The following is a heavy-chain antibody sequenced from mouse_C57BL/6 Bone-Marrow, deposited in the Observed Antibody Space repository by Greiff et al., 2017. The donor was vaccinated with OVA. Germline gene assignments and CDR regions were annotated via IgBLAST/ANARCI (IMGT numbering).Heavy chain of an antibody. Sequence: EVQRVESGGDLVKPGGSLKLSCAASGFTFSSYGMSWVRQTPDKRLEWVATISSGGSYTYYPDSVKGRFTISRDNAKNTLYLQLSSLKSEDTAMYSCASGGSSSAFAYWGQGTLVTVSA. D-gene: IGHD1-1*01. CDR1: GFTFSSYG. V-gene: IGHV5-6*01. CDR2: ISSGGSYT. CDR3: ASGGSSSAFAY. J-gene: IGHJ3*01.